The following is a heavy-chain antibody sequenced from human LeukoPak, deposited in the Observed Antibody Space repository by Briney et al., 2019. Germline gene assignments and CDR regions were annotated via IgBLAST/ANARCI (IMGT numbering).Heavy chain of an antibody. CDR2: INHSGST. CDR1: GGSFSGYY. V-gene: IGHV4-34*01. Sequence: PSETLSLTCAVYGGSFSGYYWSWIRRPPGKGLEWIGEINHSGSTNYNPSLKSRVAISVDTSKNQFSLKLSSVTAADTAVYYCARLNDWFDPWGQGTLVTVSS. CDR3: ARLNDWFDP. J-gene: IGHJ5*02.